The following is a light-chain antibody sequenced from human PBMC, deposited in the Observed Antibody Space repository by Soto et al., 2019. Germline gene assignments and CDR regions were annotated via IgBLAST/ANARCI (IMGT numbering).Light chain of an antibody. CDR3: QQYENYWT. CDR2: DAS. V-gene: IGKV1-5*01. Sequence: DIQMTQSPSTLSASVGDRVTITCRASQCISSWLAWYQHKPGKAPKLLIYDASNLDSGVPSRFSGGGSGTEFSLTISNLQPDDSATYYCQQYENYWTFGQGTKVDI. J-gene: IGKJ1*01. CDR1: QCISSW.